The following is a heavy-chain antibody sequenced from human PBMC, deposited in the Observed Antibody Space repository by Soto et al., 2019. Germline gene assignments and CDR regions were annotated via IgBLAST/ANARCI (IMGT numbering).Heavy chain of an antibody. D-gene: IGHD3-22*01. CDR2: ISGSGGST. CDR1: GFTFSSYA. J-gene: IGHJ4*02. Sequence: GGSLRLSCAASGFTFSSYAMSWVRQAPGKGLEWVSAISGSGGSTYYADSVKGRFTISRDNSKNTLYLQMNSLRAEDTAVYYCAKVSPARYYYDSSGYSNWGQGTLVTVSS. CDR3: AKVSPARYYYDSSGYSN. V-gene: IGHV3-23*01.